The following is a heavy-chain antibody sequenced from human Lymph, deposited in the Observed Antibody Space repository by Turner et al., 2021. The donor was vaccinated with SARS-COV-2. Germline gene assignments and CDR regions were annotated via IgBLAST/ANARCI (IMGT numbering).Heavy chain of an antibody. CDR1: ANTFTCYY. D-gene: IGHD6-19*01. J-gene: IGHJ4*02. CDR2: INPNSGGT. V-gene: IGHV1-2*02. CDR3: VRGESIALAGTQNFDY. Sequence: QVRLVQSGAAVKKPGASVIVSCKASANTFTCYYMHWVRQAPGQGLEWMGWINPNSGGTSYAQKFHGRVTMTRDTSISTAYMELSRLRSDDTAVYYCVRGESIALAGTQNFDYWGQGTLVTVSS.